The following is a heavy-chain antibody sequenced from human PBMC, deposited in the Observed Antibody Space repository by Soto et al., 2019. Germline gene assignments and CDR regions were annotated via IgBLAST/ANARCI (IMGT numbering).Heavy chain of an antibody. CDR1: GYTFTSYY. CDR3: ARGYYDFWSGYPPPPGY. V-gene: IGHV1-46*03. D-gene: IGHD3-3*01. J-gene: IGHJ4*02. CDR2: INPSGGST. Sequence: ASVKVSCKASGYTFTSYYMHWVRQAPGQGLEWMGIINPSGGSTSYAQKFQGRVTMTRDTSTSTVYMELSSLRSEDTAVYYCARGYYDFWSGYPPPPGYWGQGTLVTV.